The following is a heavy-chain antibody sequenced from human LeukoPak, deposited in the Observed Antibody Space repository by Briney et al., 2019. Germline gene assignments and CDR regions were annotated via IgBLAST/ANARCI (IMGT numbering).Heavy chain of an antibody. CDR3: AKSIPTTAVAVSTRQ. CDR1: GFTFGGSG. D-gene: IGHD6-19*01. CDR2: IRYDGSDK. J-gene: IGHJ4*02. Sequence: GGSLRLSCAASGFTFGGSGMHWVRQAPGKGLEWVAFIRYDGSDKHYADSVKGRFTISRDNSKNTLYLQMNSLRAEDTAVYYCAKSIPTTAVAVSTRQWGQGTLVTVSS. V-gene: IGHV3-30*02.